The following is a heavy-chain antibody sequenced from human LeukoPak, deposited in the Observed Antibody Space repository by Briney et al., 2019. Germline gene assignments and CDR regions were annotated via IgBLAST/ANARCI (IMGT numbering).Heavy chain of an antibody. D-gene: IGHD2-21*02. CDR3: AKDFVVVPGNVNYFDY. CDR1: GFTFSSYW. V-gene: IGHV3-7*03. J-gene: IGHJ4*02. CDR2: IKQDGSEK. Sequence: GGSLRLSCAASGFTFSSYWMSWVRQAPGKGLEWVANIKQDGSEKYYVDSVKGRFTVSRDNSKNTLYVQMKSLRAEDTAVYYCAKDFVVVPGNVNYFDYWGQGTLVTVSS.